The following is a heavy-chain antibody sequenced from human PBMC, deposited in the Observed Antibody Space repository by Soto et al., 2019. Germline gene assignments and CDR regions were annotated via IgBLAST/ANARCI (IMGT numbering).Heavy chain of an antibody. V-gene: IGHV4-34*01. CDR3: ARGTRSTTNNWFDP. Sequence: PSETLSLTCAVYGGSFSGYYWSWIRQPPGKGLEWIGEINHSGSTNYNPSLKSRVTISVDTSKNQFPLKLSSVTAADTAVYYCARGTRSTTNNWFDPWGQGTLVTVSS. J-gene: IGHJ5*02. CDR1: GGSFSGYY. D-gene: IGHD4-4*01. CDR2: INHSGST.